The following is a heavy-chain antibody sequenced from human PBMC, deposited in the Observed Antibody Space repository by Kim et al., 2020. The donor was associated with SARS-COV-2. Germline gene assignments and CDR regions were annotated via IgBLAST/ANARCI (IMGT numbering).Heavy chain of an antibody. CDR2: IIPIFGTA. Sequence: SVKVSCKASGGTFSSYAISWVRQAPGQGLEWMGGIIPIFGTANYAQKFQGRVTITADESTSTAYMELSSLRSEDTAVYYCARVRDGYNQYNWFDPWGQGTLVTVSS. J-gene: IGHJ5*02. D-gene: IGHD5-12*01. V-gene: IGHV1-69*13. CDR3: ARVRDGYNQYNWFDP. CDR1: GGTFSSYA.